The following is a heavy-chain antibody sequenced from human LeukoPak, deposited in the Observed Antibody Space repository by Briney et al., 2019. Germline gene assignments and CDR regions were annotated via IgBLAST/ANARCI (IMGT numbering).Heavy chain of an antibody. CDR2: IYYSGST. V-gene: IGHV4-59*01. Sequence: PSETLSLTCTVSGGSISSYYWSWIRQPPGQGLEWIGYIYYSGSTNYNPSLKSRVTISVDTSKNKFSLKLNSVTAADTAVYYCARDPRGGTSRDNWFDPWGQGTLVTVSS. CDR3: ARDPRGGTSRDNWFDP. J-gene: IGHJ5*02. D-gene: IGHD1-1*01. CDR1: GGSISSYY.